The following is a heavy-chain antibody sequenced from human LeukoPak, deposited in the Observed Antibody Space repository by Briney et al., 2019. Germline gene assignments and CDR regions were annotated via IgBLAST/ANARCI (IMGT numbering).Heavy chain of an antibody. Sequence: XXGIIXPGDSDTRYSPSFQGQVTISADKSISTAYLQWSSLKASDTAMYYCGAYYDSSGYYYDAFDIWGQGTMVTVSS. CDR3: GAYYDSSGYYYDAFDI. D-gene: IGHD3-22*01. CDR2: IXPGDSDT. V-gene: IGHV5-51*01. J-gene: IGHJ3*02.